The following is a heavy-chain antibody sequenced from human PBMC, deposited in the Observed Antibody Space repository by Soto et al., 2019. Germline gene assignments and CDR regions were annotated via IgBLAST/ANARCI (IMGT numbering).Heavy chain of an antibody. J-gene: IGHJ4*02. CDR2: IYYSGST. V-gene: IGHV4-59*01. D-gene: IGHD3-3*01. Sequence: QVQLQESGPGLVKPSETLSLTCTVSGGSISSYYWSWIRQPPGKGLEWIGYIYYSGSTNYNPSLKSRVTISVDTSKNQYSLKLSSETAADTAVYYCAGTIFGVARSGYFDYWGQGTLVTVSS. CDR1: GGSISSYY. CDR3: AGTIFGVARSGYFDY.